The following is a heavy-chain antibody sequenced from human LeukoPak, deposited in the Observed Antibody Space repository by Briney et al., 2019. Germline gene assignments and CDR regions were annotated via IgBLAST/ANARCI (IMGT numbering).Heavy chain of an antibody. CDR3: ASGSSSWWTYDY. CDR2: IYTSGST. Sequence: SETLSLTCTVSGGSISSYYWSWIRQPAGKGLEWIGRIYTSGSTNYKPSLKSRVTMSVDTSKNEFSLKLSSVTAADTAVYYCASGSSSWWTYDYWGQGTLVTVSS. D-gene: IGHD6-13*01. V-gene: IGHV4-4*07. J-gene: IGHJ4*02. CDR1: GGSISSYY.